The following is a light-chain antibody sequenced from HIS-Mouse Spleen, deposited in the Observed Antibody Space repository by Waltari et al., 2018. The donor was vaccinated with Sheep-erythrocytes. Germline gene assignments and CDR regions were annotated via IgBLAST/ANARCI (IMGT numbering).Light chain of an antibody. J-gene: IGKJ1*01. V-gene: IGKV1-17*03. Sequence: DLQMAQSPSAMSASVGDRVNIPCRTSQGISIYLAWAQQKPGKVPTRLIYAASSLQSGVPSRCGGNGAGTEFTLTISSLQPDDHATYDCLQHNSDPWTFGEGTKVEIK. CDR3: LQHNSDPWT. CDR1: QGISIY. CDR2: AAS.